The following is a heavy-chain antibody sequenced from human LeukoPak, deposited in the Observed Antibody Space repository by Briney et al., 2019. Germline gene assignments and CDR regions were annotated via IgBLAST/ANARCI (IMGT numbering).Heavy chain of an antibody. Sequence: PSETLSLTCAVYGGSFSGYYWSWIRQPPGKGLEWIGEINHSGSTNYNPSLKSRVTISVDTSKNQFSLKLSSVTAADTAVYYCATGKGWLVRIAYYWGQGTLVTVSS. CDR1: GGSFSGYY. J-gene: IGHJ4*02. CDR3: ATGKGWLVRIAYY. CDR2: INHSGST. D-gene: IGHD6-19*01. V-gene: IGHV4-34*01.